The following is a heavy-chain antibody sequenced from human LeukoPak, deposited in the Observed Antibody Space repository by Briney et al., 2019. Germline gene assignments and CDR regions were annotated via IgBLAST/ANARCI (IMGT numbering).Heavy chain of an antibody. CDR1: AGSISSYY. V-gene: IGHV4-59*01. J-gene: IGHJ6*03. CDR3: ARGLSQQQLADENYYYYYMDV. D-gene: IGHD6-13*01. CDR2: IYYSVST. Sequence: SETLSLTCTAGAGSISSYYWSWIRQPPRKGLEWIGYIYYSVSTNYNPSLKSQVTISVDTSKNQFSLKLSSVTAADTAVYYCARGLSQQQLADENYYYYYMDVWGKGTTVTVSS.